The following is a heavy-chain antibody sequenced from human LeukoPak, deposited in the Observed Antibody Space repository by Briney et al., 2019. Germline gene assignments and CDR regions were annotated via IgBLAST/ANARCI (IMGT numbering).Heavy chain of an antibody. CDR2: IYTSGST. CDR3: ARVWVRGSGLDWFDP. J-gene: IGHJ5*02. Sequence: SETLSLTCTVSGGSISSGSYYWSWIRQPAGKGLEWIGRIYTSGSTNYNPSLKSRVTISVDTSKNQFSLKLSSVTAADTAVYYCARVWVRGSGLDWFDPWGQGTLVTVSS. D-gene: IGHD6-19*01. V-gene: IGHV4-61*02. CDR1: GGSISSGSYY.